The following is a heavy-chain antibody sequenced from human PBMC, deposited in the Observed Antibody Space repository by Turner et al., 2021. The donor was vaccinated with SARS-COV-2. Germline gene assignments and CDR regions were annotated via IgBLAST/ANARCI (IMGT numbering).Heavy chain of an antibody. V-gene: IGHV3-66*01. CDR3: AREIDDYVWGSYRRGY. D-gene: IGHD3-16*02. CDR1: GFTVSSNY. Sequence: EVQLVESGGGLVQPGGSLRLSCAASGFTVSSNYMSWVRQAPVKGLEWVSIIYSGGSTYYADSVKGRFTISRDNSKNTLYLQMNSLRAEDTAVYYCAREIDDYVWGSYRRGYWGQGTLVTVSS. J-gene: IGHJ4*02. CDR2: IYSGGST.